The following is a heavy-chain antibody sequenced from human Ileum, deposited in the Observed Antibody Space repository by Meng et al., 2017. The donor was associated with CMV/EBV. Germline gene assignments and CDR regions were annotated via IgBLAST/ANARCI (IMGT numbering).Heavy chain of an antibody. Sequence: SCKASGYTFTSYGISWVRQAPGKGLEWVSYISSSGSTIYYADSVKGRFTISRDNAKNSLYLQMNSLRAEDTAVYYCARESRSISGMDVWGQGTTVTVSS. CDR2: ISSSGSTI. CDR1: GYTFTSYG. J-gene: IGHJ6*02. CDR3: ARESRSISGMDV. D-gene: IGHD6-6*01. V-gene: IGHV3-48*03.